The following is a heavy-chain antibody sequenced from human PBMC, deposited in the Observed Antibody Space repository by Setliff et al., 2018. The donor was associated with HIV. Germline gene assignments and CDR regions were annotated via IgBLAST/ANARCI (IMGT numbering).Heavy chain of an antibody. CDR3: ARNFGLSPSGKYYYYYGMDI. D-gene: IGHD3-10*01. Sequence: ASVKVSCKTFGYSSTAYQMHWLRQAPGQGLEWMGRINRDNGGIDYAQKFQGRVTVTRDTSINTAYMELSSLRYDDTAIYYCARNFGLSPSGKYYYYYGMDIWGQGTTVTVSS. V-gene: IGHV1-2*06. CDR1: GYSSTAYQ. J-gene: IGHJ6*02. CDR2: INRDNGGI.